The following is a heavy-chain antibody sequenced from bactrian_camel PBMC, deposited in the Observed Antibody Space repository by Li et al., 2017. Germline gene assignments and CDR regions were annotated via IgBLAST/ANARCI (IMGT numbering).Heavy chain of an antibody. CDR1: GDTFGSNC. CDR3: AAGGPYARCDYDSGFGY. V-gene: IGHV3S53*01. D-gene: IGHD4*01. Sequence: VESGGGLVQPGGSLRLSCAASGDTFGSNCMGWFRQAAGKEREAVAIISTLNGGTPTYADAVKGRFTISPDNSKNTLYLQMNSLKTEDTAMYYCAAGGPYARCDYDSGFGYWGQGTQVTVS. J-gene: IGHJ6*01. CDR2: ISTLNGGTP.